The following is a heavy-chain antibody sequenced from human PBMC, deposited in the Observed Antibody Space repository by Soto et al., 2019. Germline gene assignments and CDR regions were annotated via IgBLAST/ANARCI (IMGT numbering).Heavy chain of an antibody. J-gene: IGHJ6*02. CDR3: ARDLRLQPPRDYYGMDV. V-gene: IGHV1-69*13. CDR2: IIPIFGTA. CDR1: GGTFSSYA. Sequence: ASVKVSCKASGGTFSSYAISWVRQAPGQGLEWMGGIIPIFGTANYAQKFQGRVTITADESTSTAYMELTSVTAADTAVYYCARDLRLQPPRDYYGMDVWGQGTTVTVSS. D-gene: IGHD2-21*02.